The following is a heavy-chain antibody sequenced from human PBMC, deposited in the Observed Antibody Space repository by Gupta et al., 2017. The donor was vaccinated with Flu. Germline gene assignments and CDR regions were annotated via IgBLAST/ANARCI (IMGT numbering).Heavy chain of an antibody. J-gene: IGHJ4*02. D-gene: IGHD5-18*01. CDR3: ARDPDTPFIRAFDS. V-gene: IGHV3-48*01. Sequence: EVQLVESGGDLVQPGGSLRLSCAASGFSFSDYSMNWVRQVPGKGLEWLSYISETSRTIYYADAVKGRFTISRDNAENSLYLQMNRLRVEDTAVYYCARDPDTPFIRAFDSWGQGTVVTVSS. CDR2: ISETSRTI. CDR1: GFSFSDYS.